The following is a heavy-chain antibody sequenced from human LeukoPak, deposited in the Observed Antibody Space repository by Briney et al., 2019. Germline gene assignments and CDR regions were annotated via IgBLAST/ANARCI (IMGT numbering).Heavy chain of an antibody. CDR1: GYTFTSYG. D-gene: IGHD2-2*01. Sequence: ASVKVSCKASGYTFTSYGISWVRQAPGQGLEWMGFISAYNGNTNYAQKLQGRVTMTTDTSTSTAYMELRSLRSDDTAVYYCARGRRYCSSTSCYNWFDPWGQGTLVSVSS. J-gene: IGHJ5*02. CDR2: ISAYNGNT. CDR3: ARGRRYCSSTSCYNWFDP. V-gene: IGHV1-18*01.